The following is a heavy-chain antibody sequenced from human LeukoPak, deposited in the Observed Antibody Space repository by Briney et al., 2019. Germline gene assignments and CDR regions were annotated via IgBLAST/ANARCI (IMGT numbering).Heavy chain of an antibody. CDR3: ARDLDGPENY. J-gene: IGHJ4*02. CDR1: GFIVSNYY. CDR2: IFSGGGT. Sequence: GGSLRLSCAASGFIVSNYYMTWVRRAPGKGLEWVSVIFSGGGTYYTGSVKGRFTISRDNSKNTLYLQMNSLRAEDTAVYYCARDLDGPENYWGQGTLVTVSS. D-gene: IGHD3-3*01. V-gene: IGHV3-53*01.